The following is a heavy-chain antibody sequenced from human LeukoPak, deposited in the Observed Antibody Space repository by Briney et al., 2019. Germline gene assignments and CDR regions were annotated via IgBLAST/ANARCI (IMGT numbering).Heavy chain of an antibody. Sequence: ASVKVSCKASGYTFTGYYMHWVRQAPGQGLEWMGWINPNSGGTNYAQKFQGRVTMTRDTSISTAYMELSRLRPDDTAVYYCARGYSYGPSRDYFDYWGQGTLVTVSS. CDR1: GYTFTGYY. V-gene: IGHV1-2*02. CDR3: ARGYSYGPSRDYFDY. D-gene: IGHD5-18*01. J-gene: IGHJ4*02. CDR2: INPNSGGT.